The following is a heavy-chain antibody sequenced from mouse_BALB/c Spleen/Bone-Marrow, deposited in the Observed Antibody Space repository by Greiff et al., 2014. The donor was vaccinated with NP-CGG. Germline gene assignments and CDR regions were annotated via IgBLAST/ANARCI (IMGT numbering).Heavy chain of an antibody. CDR3: GREEAYDGFDGHFDY. D-gene: IGHD2-3*01. V-gene: IGHV1-4*01. J-gene: IGHJ2*01. CDR1: GYSFTSYT. Sequence: VQLQQSGAELARPGASVRMSCKASGYSFTSYTIHWLKQRPGQGLEWIAYIVPSYAYSNYNQKFKDRATLTADKSSSTASMQLSSLTADDSTVYYSGREEAYDGFDGHFDYWGPGTTLTVSS. CDR2: IVPSYAYS.